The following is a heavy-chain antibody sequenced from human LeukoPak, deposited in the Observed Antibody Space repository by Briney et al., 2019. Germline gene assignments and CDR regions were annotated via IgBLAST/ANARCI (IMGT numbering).Heavy chain of an antibody. CDR3: ARGSSPFGGVITNFDY. CDR2: ISSSGSTI. V-gene: IGHV3-48*03. D-gene: IGHD3-16*02. Sequence: GGSLRLSCAASGFTFSSYEMNWVRQAPGKGLEWVSYISSSGSTIYYADSVKGRFTISRDNAKNSLYLQMSSLRAEDTAVYYCARGSSPFGGVITNFDYWGQGTLVTVSS. J-gene: IGHJ4*02. CDR1: GFTFSSYE.